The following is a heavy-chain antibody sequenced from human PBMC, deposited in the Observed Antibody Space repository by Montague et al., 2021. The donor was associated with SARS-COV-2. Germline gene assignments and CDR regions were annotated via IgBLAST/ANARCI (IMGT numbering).Heavy chain of an antibody. Sequence: SETLSLTCTVSGGSISSYYWSWIRQPPGKGLEWIGYIYYSGSTNCNPSLKSRVTISVDTSKNQFSLKLSSVTAADTAVYYCAREGMVRGSYYYYGMDVWGQGTTVTVSS. J-gene: IGHJ6*02. CDR2: IYYSGST. CDR3: AREGMVRGSYYYYGMDV. D-gene: IGHD3-10*01. CDR1: GGSISSYY. V-gene: IGHV4-59*01.